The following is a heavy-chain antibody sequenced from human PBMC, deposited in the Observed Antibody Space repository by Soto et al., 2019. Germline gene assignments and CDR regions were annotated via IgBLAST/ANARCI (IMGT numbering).Heavy chain of an antibody. D-gene: IGHD3-16*01. CDR2: IFGSGAPT. V-gene: IGHV3-23*01. CDR1: GFTFSHYA. J-gene: IGHJ3*01. Sequence: EVQLLESGGGLVQPGGSLRLSCAASGFTFSHYAMSWVRQAPGKGLQWVSTIFGSGAPTHYADSVKGRFGISRDNSNNMLFLEMNRLKVEDTAVYYCTREASSWGFAFDLWGQGTRVAVSS. CDR3: TREASSWGFAFDL.